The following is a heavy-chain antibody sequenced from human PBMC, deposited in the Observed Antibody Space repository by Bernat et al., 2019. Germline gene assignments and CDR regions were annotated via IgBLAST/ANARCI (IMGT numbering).Heavy chain of an antibody. CDR2: IWYDGSNK. CDR1: GFTFSSYG. V-gene: IGHV3-30*19. D-gene: IGHD3-22*01. CDR3: ASDDSSGPKYPY. Sequence: QVQLVESGGGVVQPGRSLRLSCAASGFTFSSYGMHWVRQAPGKGLEWVAVIWYDGSNKYYADSVKGRFTISRDNSKNTLYLQMNSLRAEDTAVYYCASDDSSGPKYPYWGQGTLVTVSS. J-gene: IGHJ4*02.